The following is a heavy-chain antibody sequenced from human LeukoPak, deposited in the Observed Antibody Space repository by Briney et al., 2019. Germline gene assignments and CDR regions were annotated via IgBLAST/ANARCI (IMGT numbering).Heavy chain of an antibody. D-gene: IGHD3-3*01. CDR3: ARKGPKVTIFGVVNRKTYMDV. J-gene: IGHJ6*03. V-gene: IGHV4-34*01. CDR1: GGSFSGYY. CDR2: INHSGST. Sequence: SETLSLTCAVYGGSFSGYYWSWIRQPPGKGLEWIGEINHSGSTNYNPSLKSRVTISVDTSKNQFSLKLSSVTAADTAVYYCARKGPKVTIFGVVNRKTYMDVWGKGTTVTASS.